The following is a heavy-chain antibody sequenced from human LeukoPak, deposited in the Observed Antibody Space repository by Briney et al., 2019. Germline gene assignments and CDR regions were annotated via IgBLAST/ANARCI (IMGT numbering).Heavy chain of an antibody. CDR1: GFTFSTYA. Sequence: GGFLRLSCSASGFTFSTYAMHWVRQAPGKGLEYVSAINSDGGGTYYVDSVKGRFTISRDNSKNTLYLQMSSLRAEDTAVYYCVSLPRTTVTTSGDYWGRGTLVTVSS. CDR2: INSDGGGT. J-gene: IGHJ4*02. V-gene: IGHV3-64D*06. CDR3: VSLPRTTVTTSGDY. D-gene: IGHD4-17*01.